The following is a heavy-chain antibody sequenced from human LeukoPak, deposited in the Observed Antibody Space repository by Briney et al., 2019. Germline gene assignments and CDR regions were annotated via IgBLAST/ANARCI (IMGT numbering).Heavy chain of an antibody. D-gene: IGHD6-6*01. J-gene: IGHJ4*02. V-gene: IGHV3-30-3*01. CDR1: GFTFSSYA. Sequence: GRSLRLSCAASGFTFSSYAMHWVRQAPGKGLEWVAVISYDGSNKYYADSVKGRFTISRDNSKNTLYLQMNSLRSEDTAVYYCARDRMDSSSADFDYWGQGTLVTVSS. CDR2: ISYDGSNK. CDR3: ARDRMDSSSADFDY.